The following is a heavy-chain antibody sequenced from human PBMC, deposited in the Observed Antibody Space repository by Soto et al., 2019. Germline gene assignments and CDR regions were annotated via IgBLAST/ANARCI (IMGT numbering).Heavy chain of an antibody. CDR3: ARDVYYGSGSYYGNWFDP. CDR2: IIPILDIA. CDR1: GGTFSSYT. Sequence: QVQLVQSGAEVKKPGSSVKVSCKASGGTFSSYTISWVRQAPGQGLEWMGRIIPILDIANYAQKFQGRVTITADKSTSTAYMELSSLRSEDTAVYYCARDVYYGSGSYYGNWFDPWGQGTLVTVSS. J-gene: IGHJ5*02. D-gene: IGHD3-10*01. V-gene: IGHV1-69*08.